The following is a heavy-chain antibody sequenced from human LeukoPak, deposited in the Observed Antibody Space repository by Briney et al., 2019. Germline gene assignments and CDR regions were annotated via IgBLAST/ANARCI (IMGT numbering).Heavy chain of an antibody. CDR3: ARVAHYYYDSSGLPVGDADGAFDI. D-gene: IGHD3-22*01. CDR1: GYTFTSYY. V-gene: IGHV1-46*01. J-gene: IGHJ3*02. Sequence: ASVKVSCKASGYTFTSYYMHWVRQAPGQGLEWMGIINPSGGSTSYAQKFQGRVTMTRDTSTSTVYMELSSLRSEDTAVYYCARVAHYYYDSSGLPVGDADGAFDIWGQGTMVTVSS. CDR2: INPSGGST.